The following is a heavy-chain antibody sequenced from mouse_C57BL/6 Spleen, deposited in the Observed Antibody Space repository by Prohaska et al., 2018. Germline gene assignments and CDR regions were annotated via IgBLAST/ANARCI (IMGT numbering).Heavy chain of an antibody. CDR1: GYTFTSYW. J-gene: IGHJ4*01. V-gene: IGHV1-64*01. Sequence: QVQLQQPGAELVKPGASVKLSCKASGYTFTSYWMHWVKQRPGQGLEWIGMIHPNSGSTNYNEKFKSKATLTVDKSSSTAYMQLSSLTSEDSAVYYCARGYYGRYYYAMDYWGQGTSVTVSS. CDR2: IHPNSGST. D-gene: IGHD1-1*01. CDR3: ARGYYGRYYYAMDY.